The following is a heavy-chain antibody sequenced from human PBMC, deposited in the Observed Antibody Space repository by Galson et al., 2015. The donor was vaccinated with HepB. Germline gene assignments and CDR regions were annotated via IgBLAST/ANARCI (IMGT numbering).Heavy chain of an antibody. CDR2: IKSDGSST. V-gene: IGHV3-74*01. D-gene: IGHD2-15*01. CDR1: GFSFSNYW. J-gene: IGHJ4*02. Sequence: SLRLSCEASGFSFSNYWMHWVRQAPGKGLVWITRIKSDGSSTNYADSVKGRFTISRDNAKNTLYLQMNSLRAEDTAIYYCARDPRGGRPEYWGQGTLVTVSS. CDR3: ARDPRGGRPEY.